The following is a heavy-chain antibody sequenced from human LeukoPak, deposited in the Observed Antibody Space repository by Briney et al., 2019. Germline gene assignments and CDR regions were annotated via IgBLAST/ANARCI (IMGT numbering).Heavy chain of an antibody. CDR3: ASARAGYFDWLLNY. D-gene: IGHD3-9*01. V-gene: IGHV1-18*01. CDR1: GYTFTSYG. CDR2: ISAYNGNT. J-gene: IGHJ4*02. Sequence: ASVKVSCKASGYTFTSYGISWVRQAPGQGLEWMGWISAYNGNTNYAQKLQGRVTMTTDTTTSTAYMELRSLRSDDTAVYYCASARAGYFDWLLNYWGQGTLVTVSS.